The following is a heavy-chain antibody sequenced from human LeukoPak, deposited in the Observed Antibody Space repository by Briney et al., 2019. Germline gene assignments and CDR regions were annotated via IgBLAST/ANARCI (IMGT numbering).Heavy chain of an antibody. CDR2: ISSSSSTI. CDR1: GFXFSSYS. CDR3: ARGEVIMTTVTTGGFDY. J-gene: IGHJ4*02. Sequence: GGSLRLSCAASGFXFSSYSINWVRQAPGKGLEWVSYISSSSSTIYYADSVKGRFTISRDNAKNSLYLQMNSLRDEDTAVYYCARGEVIMTTVTTGGFDYWGQGTLVTVS. D-gene: IGHD4-17*01. V-gene: IGHV3-48*02.